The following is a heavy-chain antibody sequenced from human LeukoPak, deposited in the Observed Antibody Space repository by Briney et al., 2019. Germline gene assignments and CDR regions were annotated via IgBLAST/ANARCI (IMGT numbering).Heavy chain of an antibody. D-gene: IGHD5-18*01. CDR3: ARDTGGGYSCYDC. V-gene: IGHV3-7*01. CDR2: IKQDGSEK. CDR1: GFTFSSYW. J-gene: IGHJ4*02. Sequence: GGSLRLSCAAPGFTFSSYWXXXXXXXXXXXXXXXANIKQDGSEKYYVDSVKGRFTISRDNAKNSLYLQMNSLRAEDTAVYYCARDTGGGYSCYDCWGQGTLVTVSS.